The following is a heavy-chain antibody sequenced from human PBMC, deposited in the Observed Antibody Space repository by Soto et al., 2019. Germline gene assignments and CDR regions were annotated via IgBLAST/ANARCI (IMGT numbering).Heavy chain of an antibody. CDR3: AKDRWELPEFDY. D-gene: IGHD1-26*01. Sequence: EVELLESGGGLVQPGGSLRLSCAASGFTFSSYGMNWVRQAPGKGLEWVSGISGSGGSTYYADSVKGRFTISRDNSKNTLYLQMKSLRAEDTAVYYCAKDRWELPEFDYWGQGTLVTVSS. J-gene: IGHJ4*02. V-gene: IGHV3-23*01. CDR1: GFTFSSYG. CDR2: ISGSGGST.